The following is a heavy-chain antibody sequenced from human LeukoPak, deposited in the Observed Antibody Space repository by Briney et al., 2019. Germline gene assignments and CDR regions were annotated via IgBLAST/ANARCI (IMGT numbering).Heavy chain of an antibody. D-gene: IGHD6-13*01. J-gene: IGHJ1*01. CDR1: GFTFSSYW. CDR2: IKQDGSEK. V-gene: IGHV3-7*01. CDR3: GRDPPLIAAAGSRYFQH. Sequence: GGSLRLSCAASGFTFSSYWMTWVRQAPGKGLEWVANIKQDGSEKYYVDSVKGRFTISRDNAKNSLYLQMNSLRAEDTAVYYCGRDPPLIAAAGSRYFQHWGQGTLVTVSS.